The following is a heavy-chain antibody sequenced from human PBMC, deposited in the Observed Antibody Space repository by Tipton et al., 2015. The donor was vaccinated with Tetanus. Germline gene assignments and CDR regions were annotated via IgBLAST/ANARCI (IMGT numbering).Heavy chain of an antibody. Sequence: QLVQSGAEVKKPGASVKVSCKASGYTFTSYGISWVRQAPGQGLEWMGWISAYNGNTNYAQKLQGRVTMTPDTSTSTAYMELRSLRSDDTAVYYCARDRYYYDSSGYRDAFDIWGQGTMVTVSS. CDR2: ISAYNGNT. CDR3: ARDRYYYDSSGYRDAFDI. CDR1: GYTFTSYG. V-gene: IGHV1-18*01. J-gene: IGHJ3*02. D-gene: IGHD3-22*01.